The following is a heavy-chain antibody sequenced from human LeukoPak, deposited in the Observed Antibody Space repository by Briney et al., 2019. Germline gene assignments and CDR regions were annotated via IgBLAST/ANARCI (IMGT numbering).Heavy chain of an antibody. CDR2: IIPIFGTA. D-gene: IGHD2-2*01. CDR1: GGTFSSYA. J-gene: IGHJ5*02. CDR3: ARDRQYQLLKVLYNWFDP. V-gene: IGHV1-69*06. Sequence: SVKVSCKASGGTFSSYAISWVRQAPGQGLEWMGGIIPIFGTANYAQKFQGRVTITADKSTSTAYMELSSLRSEDTAVYYCARDRQYQLLKVLYNWFDPWGQGTLVTVSS.